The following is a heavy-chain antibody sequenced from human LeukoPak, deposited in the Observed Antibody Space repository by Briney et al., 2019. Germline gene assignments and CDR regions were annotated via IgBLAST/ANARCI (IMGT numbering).Heavy chain of an antibody. CDR3: ARAHAAAGNLAFDY. J-gene: IGHJ4*02. V-gene: IGHV3-20*04. D-gene: IGHD6-13*01. CDR2: INWNGGST. Sequence: PGGSLRLSCAASGFTFDDYGMSWVRQAPGKGLEWVSGINWNGGSTGYADSVKGRFTISRDNAKNSLYLQMNSLRAEDTALYYCARAHAAAGNLAFDYWGQGTLVTVSS. CDR1: GFTFDDYG.